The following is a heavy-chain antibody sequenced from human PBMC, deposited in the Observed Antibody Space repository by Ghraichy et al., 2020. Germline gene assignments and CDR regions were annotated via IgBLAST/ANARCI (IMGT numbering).Heavy chain of an antibody. D-gene: IGHD3-10*01. CDR3: ARHGENTKGNAFDI. Sequence: GSLRLSCTVSGASISSYYCSWIRQPPGKGLEWIGYIYYSGSTNYNPSLKSRVTISVDTSKNQFSLKLSSVTAADTAVYYCARHGENTKGNAFDIWGQGTMVTVSS. CDR1: GASISSYY. J-gene: IGHJ3*02. CDR2: IYYSGST. V-gene: IGHV4-59*01.